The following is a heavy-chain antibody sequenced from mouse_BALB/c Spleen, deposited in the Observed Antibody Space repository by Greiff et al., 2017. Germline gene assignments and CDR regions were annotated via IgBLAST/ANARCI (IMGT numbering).Heavy chain of an antibody. Sequence: DVQLVESGGGLVQPGGSLKLSCAASGFDFSRYWMSWVRQAPGKGLEWIGEINPDSSTINYTPSLKDKFIISRDNAKNTLYLQMSKVRSEDTALYYCARLGGYYPPYAMDYWGQGTSVTVSS. CDR2: INPDSSTI. CDR1: GFDFSRYW. CDR3: ARLGGYYPPYAMDY. J-gene: IGHJ4*01. D-gene: IGHD2-3*01. V-gene: IGHV4-1*02.